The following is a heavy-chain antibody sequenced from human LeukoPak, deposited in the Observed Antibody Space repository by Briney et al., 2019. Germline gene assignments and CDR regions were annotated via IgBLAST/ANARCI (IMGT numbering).Heavy chain of an antibody. CDR2: INHSGST. J-gene: IGHJ5*02. Sequence: SETLSLTCAVYGGSFSGYYWSWIRQPPGKGLEWIGEINHSGSTNYNPSLKSRLAISVDTSKNQFSLKLSSVTAADTAVYYCARHEAGLRSSDWGWFDPWGQGTLVTVSS. D-gene: IGHD6-19*01. CDR3: ARHEAGLRSSDWGWFDP. CDR1: GGSFSGYY. V-gene: IGHV4-34*01.